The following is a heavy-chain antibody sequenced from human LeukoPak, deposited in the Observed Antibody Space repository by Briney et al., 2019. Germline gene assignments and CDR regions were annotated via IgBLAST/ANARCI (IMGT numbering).Heavy chain of an antibody. V-gene: IGHV1-18*04. CDR2: ISAYNGNT. Sequence: GASVKVSCKASGYTFTSYGISWVRQAPGQGLEWMGWISAYNGNTNYAQKLQGRVTMTTDTSTSTAYMELRSLRSDDTAVYYCARVAGYCSSTSCYELYDHWGQGTLVTVSS. CDR1: GYTFTSYG. D-gene: IGHD2-2*01. J-gene: IGHJ4*02. CDR3: ARVAGYCSSTSCYELYDH.